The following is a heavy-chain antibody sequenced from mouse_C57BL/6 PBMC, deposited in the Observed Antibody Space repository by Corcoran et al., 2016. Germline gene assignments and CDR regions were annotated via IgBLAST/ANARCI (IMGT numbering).Heavy chain of an antibody. CDR1: GYTFTTYG. D-gene: IGHD3-2*02. CDR3: ARQLREGYAMDY. V-gene: IGHV9-3*01. Sequence: QIQLVQSGPELKKPGETVKISCKASGYTFTTYGMSWVKQAPGKGLKWMGWINTYSGVPTYADDFKGRFAFSLETSASTAYLQINNLKNEDTATYFCARQLREGYAMDYWGQGTSVTVSS. CDR2: INTYSGVP. J-gene: IGHJ4*01.